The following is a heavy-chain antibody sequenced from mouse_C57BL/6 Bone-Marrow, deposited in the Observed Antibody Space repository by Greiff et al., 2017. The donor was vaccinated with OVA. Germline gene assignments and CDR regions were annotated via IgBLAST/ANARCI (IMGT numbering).Heavy chain of an antibody. CDR1: GYSFTSYY. CDR2: IYPGSGNT. CDR3: ASYDYDYWYFDV. J-gene: IGHJ1*03. V-gene: IGHV1-66*01. D-gene: IGHD2-4*01. Sequence: VQLQQSGPELVKPGASVKISCKASGYSFTSYYIHWVKQRPGQGLEWIGWIYPGSGNTKYNEKFKGKATLTADTSSSTAYMRLSSLTSEDSAVYYCASYDYDYWYFDVWGTGTTVTVSS.